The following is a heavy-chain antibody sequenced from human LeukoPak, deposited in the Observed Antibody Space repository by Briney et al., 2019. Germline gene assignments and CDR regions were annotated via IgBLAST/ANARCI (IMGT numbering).Heavy chain of an antibody. CDR3: ARADYDSSGLDY. Sequence: SDTLSLTCTVSGGSISPYYWSWIRQPPGKGLEWIGYIHYSGATSYNPSLKSRVTVSVDTSKNQFSLNLNSATAADTAVYYCARADYDSSGLDYWGQGTLVTVSS. J-gene: IGHJ4*02. V-gene: IGHV4-59*07. CDR2: IHYSGAT. D-gene: IGHD3-22*01. CDR1: GGSISPYY.